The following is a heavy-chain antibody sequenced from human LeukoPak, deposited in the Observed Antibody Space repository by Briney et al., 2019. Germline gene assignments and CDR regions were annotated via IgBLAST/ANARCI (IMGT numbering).Heavy chain of an antibody. CDR3: AREVVLVLDKSHYYYMDV. CDR1: GDSVPSNNAA. Sequence: SQTLSLTCAISGDSVPSNNAAWNWIRQSTARGLEWLGRTYYRSKWYNDYAVSVKSRITINPDTSKNQFSLQLNSVTPEDTAVYYCAREVVLVLDKSHYYYMDVWGKGTTVTVSS. CDR2: TYYRSKWYN. V-gene: IGHV6-1*01. D-gene: IGHD2-8*02. J-gene: IGHJ6*03.